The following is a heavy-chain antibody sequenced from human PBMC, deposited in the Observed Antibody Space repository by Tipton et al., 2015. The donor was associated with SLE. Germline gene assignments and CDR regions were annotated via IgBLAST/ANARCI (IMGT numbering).Heavy chain of an antibody. CDR1: GFTFSSYS. CDR2: ISSSSSNI. D-gene: IGHD4-17*01. CDR3: AREELWGDYVNFQH. Sequence: SLRLSCAASGFTFSSYSMNWVRQAPGKGLEWVSSISSSSSNIYYADSVKGRFTISRDNAKNSLYLQMNSLRAEDTAVYYCAREELWGDYVNFQHWGQGTLVTVSS. V-gene: IGHV3-21*03. J-gene: IGHJ1*01.